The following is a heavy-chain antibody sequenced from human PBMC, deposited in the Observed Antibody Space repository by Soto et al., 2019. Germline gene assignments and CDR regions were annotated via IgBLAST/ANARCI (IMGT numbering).Heavy chain of an antibody. CDR3: AKTGEIQVEPKAHYYPGSTDG. CDR2: ISWNSGSI. Sequence: HPGGSLRLSCAASGFTFDDYAMHWVRQAPGKGLEWVSGISWNSGSIGYADSVKGRFTISRDNARNSLYLQMNSLRAEDTALYYCAKTGEIQVEPKAHYYPGSTDGRGK. V-gene: IGHV3-9*01. J-gene: IGHJ6*03. CDR1: GFTFDDYA. D-gene: IGHD3-10*01.